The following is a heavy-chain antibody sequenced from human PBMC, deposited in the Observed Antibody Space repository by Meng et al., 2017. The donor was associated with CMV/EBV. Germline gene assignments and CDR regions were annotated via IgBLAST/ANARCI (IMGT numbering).Heavy chain of an antibody. D-gene: IGHD2-2*02. CDR2: ISWNSGSI. Sequence: LSLTGAASGFTFDDYAMHWVRQAPGKGLEWVSGISWNSGSIGYADSVKGRFTISRDNAKNSLYLQMNSLRAEDTALYYCAKDIGYCSSTSCYILGDDAFDIWGQGTMVTVSS. V-gene: IGHV3-9*01. CDR3: AKDIGYCSSTSCYILGDDAFDI. CDR1: GFTFDDYA. J-gene: IGHJ3*02.